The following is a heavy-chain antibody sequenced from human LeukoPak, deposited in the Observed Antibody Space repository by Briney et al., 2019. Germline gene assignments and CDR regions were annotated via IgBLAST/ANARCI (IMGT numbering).Heavy chain of an antibody. Sequence: GGSLRLSCAASGFTFSSYGMHWVRQAPGKGLEWVAVIWSDGSNEGYADSVKGRFTISRDNSKNTLYLQMNSLRTEDTAVYYCATDRGGSPFDYWGQGTLVTVSS. CDR3: ATDRGGSPFDY. D-gene: IGHD1-26*01. J-gene: IGHJ4*02. CDR1: GFTFSSYG. CDR2: IWSDGSNE. V-gene: IGHV3-33*01.